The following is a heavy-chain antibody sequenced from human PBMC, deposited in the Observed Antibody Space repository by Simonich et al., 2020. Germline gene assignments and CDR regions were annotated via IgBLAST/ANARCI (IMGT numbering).Heavy chain of an antibody. D-gene: IGHD6-6*01. CDR1: GYTFTGYY. CDR3: ARVEYSSSGYFDL. CDR2: TNHNIGGT. V-gene: IGHV1-2*06. J-gene: IGHJ2*01. Sequence: QVQLVQSGAEVKKPGASVKVSCKASGYTFTGYYMHWVRQAPGQGLEWMGRTNHNIGGTTYAQKFQGRVNMTRATSISTAYMELSRLRSDDTAVYYCARVEYSSSGYFDLWGRGTLVTVSS.